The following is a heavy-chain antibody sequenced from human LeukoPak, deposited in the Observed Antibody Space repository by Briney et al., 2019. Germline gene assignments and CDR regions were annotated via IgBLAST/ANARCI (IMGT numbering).Heavy chain of an antibody. Sequence: PSETLSLTCTVSGGSISGYYWSWIRQPAGRGLEWIGRIYTSGGTNYNPSLKSRVTMSVDTSKNQFSLKLISVTAADTAVYYCARDPTGTTNYWGQGPLVTVSS. J-gene: IGHJ4*02. D-gene: IGHD1-7*01. V-gene: IGHV4-4*07. CDR1: GGSISGYY. CDR2: IYTSGGT. CDR3: ARDPTGTTNY.